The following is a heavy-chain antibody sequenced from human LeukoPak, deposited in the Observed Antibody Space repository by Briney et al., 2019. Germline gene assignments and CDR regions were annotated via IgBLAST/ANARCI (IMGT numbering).Heavy chain of an antibody. CDR2: MNPNSGNT. Sequence: ASVTVSCTASGYTFTSYDINWVRQAPGQGLEWMGWMNPNSGNTGYAQKLQGRVTMTRNTSISTAYMELSSLRSEDTAVYYCARGLRGVVVPAARPQYYYYYMDVWGKGTTVTVSS. J-gene: IGHJ6*03. D-gene: IGHD2-2*01. V-gene: IGHV1-8*01. CDR1: GYTFTSYD. CDR3: ARGLRGVVVPAARPQYYYYYMDV.